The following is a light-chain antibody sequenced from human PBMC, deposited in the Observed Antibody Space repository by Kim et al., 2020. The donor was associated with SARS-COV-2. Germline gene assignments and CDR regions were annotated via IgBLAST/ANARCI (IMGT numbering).Light chain of an antibody. V-gene: IGKV1-6*01. CDR3: LQDYNSPRT. CDR2: AAS. Sequence: ASVGDRVTITCRASQGIRSDLGWYQQKPGKGPKLLIYAASSLQSGVPSRFSGSGSGTDFTLTISSLQPEDFATYYCLQDYNSPRTFGQGTKVDIK. CDR1: QGIRSD. J-gene: IGKJ1*01.